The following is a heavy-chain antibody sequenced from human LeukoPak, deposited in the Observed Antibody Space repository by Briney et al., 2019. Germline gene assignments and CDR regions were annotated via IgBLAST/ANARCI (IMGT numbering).Heavy chain of an antibody. CDR2: ISYDGSNK. V-gene: IGHV3-30*04. D-gene: IGHD5-18*01. CDR1: GFTFSSYA. J-gene: IGHJ4*02. CDR3: ARAQLWFDY. Sequence: PGGSLRLSCAASGFTFSSYAMHWVRQAPGKGLEWVAVISYDGSNKYYADSVKGRFTISRDNSKNTLYLQMNSLRAEDTAVYYCARAQLWFDYWGQGTLVTVSS.